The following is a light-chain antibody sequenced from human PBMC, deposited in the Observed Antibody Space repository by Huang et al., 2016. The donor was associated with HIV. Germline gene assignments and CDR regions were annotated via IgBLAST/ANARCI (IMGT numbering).Light chain of an antibody. Sequence: EILLTQSPATLSVSPGESATLSCRASQSVRNFLAWYQQRPGQPPRLLIYDASTRAPGIPDRFSGSGSDTYFTLTINNLQPEDFAIYYCQQRSNWPPFTFGPGTKVDIK. J-gene: IGKJ3*01. CDR2: DAS. CDR3: QQRSNWPPFT. V-gene: IGKV3-11*01. CDR1: QSVRNF.